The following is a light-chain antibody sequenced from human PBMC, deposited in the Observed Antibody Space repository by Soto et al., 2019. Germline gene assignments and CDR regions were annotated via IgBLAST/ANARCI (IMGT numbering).Light chain of an antibody. V-gene: IGKV1-39*01. CDR2: GAS. J-gene: IGKJ1*01. CDR1: QSIASR. CDR3: QQTDTIPRT. Sequence: DIQMTQSPASLSASVVDRVTITCGASQSIASRLNWYQQKPGSAPKLLIYGASTLESGVPSRFSGSGSGTDFTLTVSSLQVEDFATYYCQQTDTIPRTFGQGTKVDI.